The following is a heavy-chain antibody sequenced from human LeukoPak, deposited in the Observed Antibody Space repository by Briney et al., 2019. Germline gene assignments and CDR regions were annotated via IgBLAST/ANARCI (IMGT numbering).Heavy chain of an antibody. V-gene: IGHV4-39*07. J-gene: IGHJ6*03. CDR1: GGSISSSSYY. CDR3: ARERGGSKLSGLYGRDYYYMDV. CDR2: IYYSGST. D-gene: IGHD3-16*01. Sequence: SETLSLTCTVSGGSISSSSYYWGWIRQPPGKGLEWIGSIYYSGSTYYNPSLKSRVTISVDTSKNQFSLKLSSVTAADTAVYYCARERGGSKLSGLYGRDYYYMDVWGKGTTVTVSS.